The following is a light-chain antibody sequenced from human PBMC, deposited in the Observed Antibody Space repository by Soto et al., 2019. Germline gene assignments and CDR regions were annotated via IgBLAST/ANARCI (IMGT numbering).Light chain of an antibody. Sequence: NFMLTQPHSVSESPGKTVTISCTRSSGSIASNFVQWYQQRPGSAPTTVIYENNQRPSGVPDRFSGAIDSSSKSASLTISGLKTEDEAEYNCQSYDSSNVIFGGGTKLTVL. CDR2: ENN. J-gene: IGLJ2*01. CDR1: SGSIASNF. CDR3: QSYDSSNVI. V-gene: IGLV6-57*04.